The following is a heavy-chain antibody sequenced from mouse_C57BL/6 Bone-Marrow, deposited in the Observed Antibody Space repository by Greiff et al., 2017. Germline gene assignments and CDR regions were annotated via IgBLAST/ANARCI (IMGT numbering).Heavy chain of an antibody. CDR2: ISSGGSYT. Sequence: VQLVESGGDLVKPGGSLKLSCAASGFTFSSYGMSWVRQTPDKRLEWVATISSGGSYTYYPDSVKGRFTISRDNAKNTLYLQMSSLKSEDTAMYYCAGLLRSGRFAYWGQGTLVTVSA. CDR1: GFTFSSYG. V-gene: IGHV5-6*01. J-gene: IGHJ3*01. CDR3: AGLLRSGRFAY. D-gene: IGHD1-1*01.